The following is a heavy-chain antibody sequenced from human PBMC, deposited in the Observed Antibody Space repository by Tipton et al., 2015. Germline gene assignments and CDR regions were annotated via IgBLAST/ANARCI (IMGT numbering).Heavy chain of an antibody. V-gene: IGHV1-2*02. Sequence: QLVQSGPEVKQPGASVKVSCKASGYDFTDYYLHWVRQAPGQGLEWMGWINPKSGDTSYAQRFQGRVTMTRDTSIRTAYMELSGLTSDDTAVFYCVRDPYGSNSGDFDYWGQGTLVTVSS. CDR2: INPKSGDT. D-gene: IGHD4-23*01. J-gene: IGHJ4*02. CDR1: GYDFTDYY. CDR3: VRDPYGSNSGDFDY.